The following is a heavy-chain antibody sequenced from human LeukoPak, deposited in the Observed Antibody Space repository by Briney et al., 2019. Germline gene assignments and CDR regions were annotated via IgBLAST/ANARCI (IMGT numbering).Heavy chain of an antibody. CDR2: ISAYNGNT. D-gene: IGHD5-24*01. CDR3: ARDIQDGDGHPFDY. Sequence: ASVKVSCKASGYTFISYGISWVRQAPGQGLEWMGWISAYNGNTNYAQKLQGRVTMTTDTSTNTAYMDLRSLRSDDTAVYYCARDIQDGDGHPFDYWGQGTLVTVPS. J-gene: IGHJ4*02. V-gene: IGHV1-18*01. CDR1: GYTFISYG.